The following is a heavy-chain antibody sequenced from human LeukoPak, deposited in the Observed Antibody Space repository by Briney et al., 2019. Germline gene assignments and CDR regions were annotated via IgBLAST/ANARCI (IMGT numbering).Heavy chain of an antibody. V-gene: IGHV3-23*01. J-gene: IGHJ3*02. CDR1: GFTFSGSA. CDR3: AKESVILSAFDI. CDR2: ISGNGGST. Sequence: GGSLRLSCAASGFTFSGSAMHWVRQAPGKGLEWVSSISGNGGSTYYADSVKGRFTISRDNSKNTLYLQMNSLKAEDTAVYYCAKESVILSAFDIWGQGTMVTVSS. D-gene: IGHD3-9*01.